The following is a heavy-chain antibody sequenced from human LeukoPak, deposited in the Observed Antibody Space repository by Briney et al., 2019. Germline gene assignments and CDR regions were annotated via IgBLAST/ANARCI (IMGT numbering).Heavy chain of an antibody. CDR1: GGSISSSNW. J-gene: IGHJ4*02. D-gene: IGHD3-10*01. V-gene: IGHV4-4*02. CDR3: ARSYGSGVRRGYFDY. Sequence: PSGTLSLTCAVSGGSISSSNWWSWVRQPPGKGLEWIGEIYHSGSTNYNPSLKSRVTISVDKSKNQFSLKLSSVTAADTAVYYCARSYGSGVRRGYFDYWGQGTLVTVSS. CDR2: IYHSGST.